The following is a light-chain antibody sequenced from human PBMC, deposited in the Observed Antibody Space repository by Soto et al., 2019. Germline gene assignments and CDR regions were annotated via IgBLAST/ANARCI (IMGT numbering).Light chain of an antibody. CDR1: QTVSGN. Sequence: ERVMTQSPATLSVSPGERVTLSCRASQTVSGNLAWYQQKPGQAPRLLIYAASTRATGIPARFSGSGSGTEFTLTVSSLQSEDLAVYYCQQYNNWPYTFGQGTKLEIK. J-gene: IGKJ2*01. CDR2: AAS. CDR3: QQYNNWPYT. V-gene: IGKV3-15*01.